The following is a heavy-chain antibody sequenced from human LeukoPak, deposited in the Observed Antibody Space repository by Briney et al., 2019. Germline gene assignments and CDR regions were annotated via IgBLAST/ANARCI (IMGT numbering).Heavy chain of an antibody. CDR1: GFTFSSYW. CDR2: IDTDGSFT. Sequence: GGSLRLSCAAPGFTFSSYWMRWVRQAPGKGLVWVSRIDTDGSFTSYADSVRGRFTISRDNAKNTLYLQMSSLRAEDTAVYYCIRGTVGAPGNDYWGQGTLVTVSS. D-gene: IGHD1-26*01. J-gene: IGHJ4*02. V-gene: IGHV3-74*01. CDR3: IRGTVGAPGNDY.